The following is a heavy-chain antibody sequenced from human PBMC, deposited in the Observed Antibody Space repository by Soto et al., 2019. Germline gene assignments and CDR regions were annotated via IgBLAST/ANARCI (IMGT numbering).Heavy chain of an antibody. CDR2: IYSGGST. J-gene: IGHJ3*02. V-gene: IGHV3-53*02. CDR1: GFTVSSNY. D-gene: IGHD5-12*01. Sequence: EVQLVETGGGLIQPGGSLRLSCAASGFTVSSNYMTWVRQAPGKGLEWVSVIYSGGSTFYADSVKGRFTISRDNSKNMLYLQMNSLRAEDTAVYYCARGGKWRDALDIWGQGTMVTVSS. CDR3: ARGGKWRDALDI.